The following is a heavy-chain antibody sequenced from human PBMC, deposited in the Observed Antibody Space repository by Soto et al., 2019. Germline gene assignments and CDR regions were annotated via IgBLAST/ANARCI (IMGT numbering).Heavy chain of an antibody. CDR1: GYTFTSYG. Sequence: QVPLVQSGAEVKKPGASVKVSCKASGYTFTSYGISWVRQAPGQGLEWMGWISAYNGNTNYAQKLQGRVTMTTDTSTSTAYMELRSLRSDDTAVYYCARDPRYSSGWYYSGSFDIWGLGTMVTVSS. CDR3: ARDPRYSSGWYYSGSFDI. CDR2: ISAYNGNT. V-gene: IGHV1-18*01. D-gene: IGHD6-19*01. J-gene: IGHJ3*02.